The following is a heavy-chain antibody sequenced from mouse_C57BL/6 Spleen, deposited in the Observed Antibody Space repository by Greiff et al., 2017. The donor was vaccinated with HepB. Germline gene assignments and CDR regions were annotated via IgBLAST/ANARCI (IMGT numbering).Heavy chain of an antibody. D-gene: IGHD1-1*01. Sequence: QVQLQQPGAELVKPGASVKLSCKASGYTFTSYWMHWVKQRPGQGLEWIGMIHPNSGSTNYNEKFKSKATLTVDKSSSTAYMQLSSLTSEDSAVYYCARRLGYYGSSHLAMDYWGQGTSVTVSS. CDR2: IHPNSGST. CDR3: ARRLGYYGSSHLAMDY. V-gene: IGHV1-64*01. CDR1: GYTFTSYW. J-gene: IGHJ4*01.